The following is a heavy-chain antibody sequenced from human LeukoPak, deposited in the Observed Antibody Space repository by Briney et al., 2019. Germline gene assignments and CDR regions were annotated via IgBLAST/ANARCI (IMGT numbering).Heavy chain of an antibody. J-gene: IGHJ6*04. CDR2: IYCSGST. V-gene: IGHV4-31*03. CDR1: GGSLSSGGYF. D-gene: IGHD1-1*01. Sequence: KPSQTLSLTCSVSGGSLSSGGYFWNCIRQPPGKGLERTGSIYCSGSTYDNPSLQSRVTLTVETSKNQFSLKLSSVTAADTGVYYCARERAGGIDVWGKGTTVTVSS. CDR3: ARERAGGIDV.